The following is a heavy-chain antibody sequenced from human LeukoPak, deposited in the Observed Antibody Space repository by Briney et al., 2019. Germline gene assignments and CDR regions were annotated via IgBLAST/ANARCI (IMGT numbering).Heavy chain of an antibody. CDR2: IYPSGGST. Sequence: ASMKVSCKASGYTFTNYYMHWVRQAPGQGLEWMGIIYPSGGSTNYAQKFQGRVTMTRDTSTSTVYMELSSLRSEDTAVYYCARNAETKGIDYWGQGTLVTVSS. CDR1: GYTFTNYY. CDR3: ARNAETKGIDY. J-gene: IGHJ4*02. V-gene: IGHV1-46*01. D-gene: IGHD1-7*01.